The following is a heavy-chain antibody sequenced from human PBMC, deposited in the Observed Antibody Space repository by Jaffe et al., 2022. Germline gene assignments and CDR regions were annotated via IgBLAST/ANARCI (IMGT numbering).Heavy chain of an antibody. CDR1: GYSISSGYY. D-gene: IGHD5-12*01. Sequence: QVQLQESGPGLVKPSETLSLTCAVSGYSISSGYYWGWIRQPPGKGLEWIGSIYHSGSTYYNPSLKSRVTISVDTSKNQFSLKLSSVTAADTAVYYCARRGYSGYDLGGWFDPWGQGTLVTVSS. J-gene: IGHJ5*02. CDR3: ARRGYSGYDLGGWFDP. CDR2: IYHSGST. V-gene: IGHV4-38-2*01.